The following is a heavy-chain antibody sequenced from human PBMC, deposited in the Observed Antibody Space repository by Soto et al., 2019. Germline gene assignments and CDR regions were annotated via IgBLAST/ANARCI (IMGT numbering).Heavy chain of an antibody. CDR3: TKDNPPSSWYVYYYYGMDV. Sequence: GGSLRLSCAASGFTISSHSMSCVRQAPGKGLEWDSSLSGSGGSTYYGDSVKGRFTISRDNSKNTMYLQMNSLKTEDTAVYYCTKDNPPSSWYVYYYYGMDVWGQGTTVTVSS. D-gene: IGHD6-13*01. V-gene: IGHV3-23*01. CDR1: GFTISSHS. CDR2: LSGSGGST. J-gene: IGHJ6*02.